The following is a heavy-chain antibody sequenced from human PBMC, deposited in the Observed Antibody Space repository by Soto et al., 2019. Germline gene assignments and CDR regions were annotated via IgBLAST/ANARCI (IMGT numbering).Heavy chain of an antibody. Sequence: QVQLVESGGGVVQPGRSLRLSCAASGFIFRSYGMHWVRQAPGKGLEWVAVISYDGNNKYFADSVKGRFTISRDNFKNTVYLQMNSLSTDDTAVYYCANLYIAAAGVLDGIDVWGQGAIVTVSS. V-gene: IGHV3-30*18. D-gene: IGHD6-13*01. CDR2: ISYDGNNK. CDR3: ANLYIAAAGVLDGIDV. CDR1: GFIFRSYG. J-gene: IGHJ3*01.